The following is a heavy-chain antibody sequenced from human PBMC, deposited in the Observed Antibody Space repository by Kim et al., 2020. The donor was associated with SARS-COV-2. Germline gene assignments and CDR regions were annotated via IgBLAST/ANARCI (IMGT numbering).Heavy chain of an antibody. Sequence: GGSLRLSCAASGFTFNTYGMHWVRQAPGKGLEWVAVISYDGSNKYYVDSVKGRFTISRDNSKNTLYLQMNSLRIEDTAVYYCARAFSGSYIGVDYWGQGTLVTVSS. V-gene: IGHV3-30*03. J-gene: IGHJ4*02. D-gene: IGHD1-26*01. CDR3: ARAFSGSYIGVDY. CDR1: GFTFNTYG. CDR2: ISYDGSNK.